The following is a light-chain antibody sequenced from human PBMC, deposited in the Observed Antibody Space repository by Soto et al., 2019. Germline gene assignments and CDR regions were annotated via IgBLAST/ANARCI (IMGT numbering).Light chain of an antibody. V-gene: IGKV3-11*01. CDR3: QQRSNLPLT. CDR1: QSVSSY. J-gene: IGKJ4*01. CDR2: DAS. Sequence: VMLKQSPATGSFSPEERATLSCRASQSVSSYLAWYQQKPGQAPRLLIYDASNRATGIPARFSGSGSGTDFTLTISSLEPEDFAVYYCQQRSNLPLTFGGGTKVDIK.